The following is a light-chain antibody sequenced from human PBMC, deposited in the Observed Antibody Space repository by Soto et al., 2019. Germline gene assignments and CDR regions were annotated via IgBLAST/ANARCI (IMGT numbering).Light chain of an antibody. V-gene: IGKV3-20*01. CDR3: QQYAGPPAT. J-gene: IGKJ5*01. CDR1: QSVSSN. CDR2: GAS. Sequence: EIVMTQSPATLSVSPGERATLSCRASQSVSSNLAWCQQKPGQAPRVIMYGASRRATGIPGRFSGGGSGTDFTLTISRLEPEDFAVYFCQQYAGPPATFGQGTRLEI.